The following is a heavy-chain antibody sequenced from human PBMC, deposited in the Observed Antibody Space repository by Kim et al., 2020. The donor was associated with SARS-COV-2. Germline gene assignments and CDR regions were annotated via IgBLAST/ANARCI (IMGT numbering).Heavy chain of an antibody. CDR1: GFTFSNYA. V-gene: IGHV3-23*01. Sequence: GGSLRLSCAASGFTFSNYAMTWVRQAPGRGLEWVSAISGSDGRTFYANSVKGRFTVSRDNSKNTLFLQMNTLRAEDTAMYYCAKVTVISDYWGQGTLVTVSS. D-gene: IGHD2-21*01. J-gene: IGHJ4*02. CDR3: AKVTVISDY. CDR2: ISGSDGRT.